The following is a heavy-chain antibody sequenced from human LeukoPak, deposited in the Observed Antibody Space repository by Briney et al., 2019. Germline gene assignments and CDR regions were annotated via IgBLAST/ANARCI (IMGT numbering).Heavy chain of an antibody. J-gene: IGHJ4*02. Sequence: SETLSLTCTVSGGSISSGDYYWSWIRQPPGKGLEWIGYIYYSGSTYYNPSLKSRVTISVDTSKNQFSLKLSSVTAADTAMYYCARDSYSSSSGGFDYWGQGTLVTVSS. D-gene: IGHD6-6*01. CDR2: IYYSGST. CDR1: GGSISSGDYY. V-gene: IGHV4-30-4*01. CDR3: ARDSYSSSSGGFDY.